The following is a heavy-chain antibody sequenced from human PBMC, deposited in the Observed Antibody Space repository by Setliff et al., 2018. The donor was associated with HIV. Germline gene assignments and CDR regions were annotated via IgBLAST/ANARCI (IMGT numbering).Heavy chain of an antibody. Sequence: SETLSLTCSVSGGSISGHYWSWIRQPPGKGLEWIGYIYYSGSTNYNTSLKTRITISVDTSKNHLSLKVSSLTAADTAVYYCARAPYYDYRGLAVYYFDYWGQGTLVTVSS. CDR3: ARAPYYDYRGLAVYYFDY. V-gene: IGHV4-59*11. CDR2: IYYSGST. D-gene: IGHD3-22*01. J-gene: IGHJ4*02. CDR1: GGSISGHY.